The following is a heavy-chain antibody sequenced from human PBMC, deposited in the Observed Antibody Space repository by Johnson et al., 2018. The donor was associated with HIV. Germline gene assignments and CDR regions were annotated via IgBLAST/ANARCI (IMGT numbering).Heavy chain of an antibody. Sequence: VQLVESGGGLVKPGHSLRLSCAGSGFRFGDYAVSWVRQAPGKGLEWVGFIRSPAYGGTTDFAASVKDRFSILRDDSKGIAYLQMNSLKTEDTAVYYCTSAPYHPGGIAFDMWGQGTMVTVSS. D-gene: IGHD3-16*01. V-gene: IGHV3-49*04. CDR3: TSAPYHPGGIAFDM. CDR1: GFRFGDYA. J-gene: IGHJ3*02. CDR2: IRSPAYGGTT.